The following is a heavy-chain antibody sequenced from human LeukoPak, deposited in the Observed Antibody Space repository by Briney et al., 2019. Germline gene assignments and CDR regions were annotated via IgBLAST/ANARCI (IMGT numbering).Heavy chain of an antibody. Sequence: QPGGSLRLSCAASGFSFSSYDMNWVRQAPGKGLEWLSYISGSSITIYYADSVKGRFTISRDNPKNSLYLQMNSLRDEDTAIYYRARDMGGAAATDGFDIWGQGTMVTVSS. CDR2: ISGSSITI. D-gene: IGHD3-16*01. J-gene: IGHJ3*02. CDR3: ARDMGGAAATDGFDI. V-gene: IGHV3-48*02. CDR1: GFSFSSYD.